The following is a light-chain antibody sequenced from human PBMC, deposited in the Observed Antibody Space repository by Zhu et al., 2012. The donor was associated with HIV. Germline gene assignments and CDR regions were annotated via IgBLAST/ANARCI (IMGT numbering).Light chain of an antibody. J-gene: IGKJ4*01. CDR2: DAS. Sequence: IVLTQSPATLSLSPGERATLSCRASQSINIFLAWYQQKPGQAPRLLIYDASKRASGIPARFSSSGSGTDFTLTISSLEPEDFAVYYCQQRINWRLTFGGGTKVDIK. V-gene: IGKV3-11*01. CDR3: QQRINWRLT. CDR1: QSINIF.